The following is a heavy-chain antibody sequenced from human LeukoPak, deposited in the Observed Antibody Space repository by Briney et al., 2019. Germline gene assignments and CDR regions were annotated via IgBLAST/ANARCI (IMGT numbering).Heavy chain of an antibody. CDR3: ARDSPAGTSWRSEPTFDY. V-gene: IGHV3-66*01. CDR2: IYSDGST. Sequence: GGSLRLSCAASGFTVSSNYMSWVRQAPGKGLEWVSIIYSDGSTYYADSVKGRFTISRDNSKNTLYLHMNSLRAEDTAVYYCARDSPAGTSWRSEPTFDYWGQGNTVTVTS. CDR1: GFTVSSNY. J-gene: IGHJ4*02. D-gene: IGHD2-2*01.